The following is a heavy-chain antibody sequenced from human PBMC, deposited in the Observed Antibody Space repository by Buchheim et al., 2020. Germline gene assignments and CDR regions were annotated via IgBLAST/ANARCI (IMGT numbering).Heavy chain of an antibody. V-gene: IGHV3-30-3*01. D-gene: IGHD4-23*01. CDR1: GFTFSSYA. CDR2: ISYDGSNK. CDR3: ARVGGNSTDY. J-gene: IGHJ4*02. Sequence: QVQLVESGGGVVQPGRSLRLSCAASGFTFSSYAMHWVRQAPGKGLEWVAVISYDGSNKYYADSVKGRFTISRDNSKNTLYLQKNSLRAEDTAVYYCARVGGNSTDYWGQGTL.